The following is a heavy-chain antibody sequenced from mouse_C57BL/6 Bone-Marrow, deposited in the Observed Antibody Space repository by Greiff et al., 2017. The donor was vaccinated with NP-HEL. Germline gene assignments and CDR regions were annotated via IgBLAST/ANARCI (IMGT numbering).Heavy chain of an antibody. Sequence: EVMLVESGGGLVKPGGSLKLSCAASGFTFSSYAMSWVRQTPEKRLEWVATLSDGGSYTYYPDNVKGRFTISRDNAKNNLYLQMSHLKSEDTAMYYCARRGSAWFAYWGQGTLVTVSA. J-gene: IGHJ3*01. V-gene: IGHV5-4*03. CDR2: LSDGGSYT. CDR3: ARRGSAWFAY. CDR1: GFTFSSYA.